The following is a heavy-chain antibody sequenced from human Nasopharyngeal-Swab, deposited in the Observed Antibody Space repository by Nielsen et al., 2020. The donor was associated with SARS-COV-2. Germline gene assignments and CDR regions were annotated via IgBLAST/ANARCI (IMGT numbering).Heavy chain of an antibody. J-gene: IGHJ6*03. CDR3: ARVSWEGSYYYYYMDV. D-gene: IGHD1-26*01. Sequence: RQAPGKGLEWIGEINHSGSTNYNLSLKSRVTISVDTSKNQFSLKLSSVTAADTAVYYCARVSWEGSYYYYYMDVWGKGTTVTVSS. V-gene: IGHV4-34*01. CDR2: INHSGST.